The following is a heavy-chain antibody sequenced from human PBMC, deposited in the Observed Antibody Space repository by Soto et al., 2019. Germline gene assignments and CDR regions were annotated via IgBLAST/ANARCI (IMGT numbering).Heavy chain of an antibody. CDR2: IYSVTT. CDR1: VVSINSGGYS. Sequence: TLSLTCAVSVVSINSGGYSWSWIRQPPGKGLEWIGCIYSVTTHYNPSLKSRVTISMNRSKNQVSLSLKSVTAADTAVYYCAREDSGAFYDFWGQGTLVTVSS. J-gene: IGHJ4*02. V-gene: IGHV4-30-2*01. CDR3: AREDSGAFYDF. D-gene: IGHD2-15*01.